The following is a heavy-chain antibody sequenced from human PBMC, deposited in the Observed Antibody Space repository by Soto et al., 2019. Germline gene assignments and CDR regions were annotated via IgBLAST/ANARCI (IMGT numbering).Heavy chain of an antibody. D-gene: IGHD6-13*01. J-gene: IGHJ6*02. CDR2: ISSSSSYI. CDR3: ARGPGPAARSWHYYYYGMDV. Sequence: EVQLVESGGGLVQPGGSLRVSCAASGFTFSRYSMNWVRQAPGKGLEWVSSISSSSSYIYYADSVKGRFTISRDNAKNSLYLQMNSLRAEDTAVYYCARGPGPAARSWHYYYYGMDVWGQGTTVTVSS. CDR1: GFTFSRYS. V-gene: IGHV3-21*01.